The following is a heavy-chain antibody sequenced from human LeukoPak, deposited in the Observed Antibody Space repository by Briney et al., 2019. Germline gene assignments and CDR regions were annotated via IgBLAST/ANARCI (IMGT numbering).Heavy chain of an antibody. Sequence: SETLSLTCAVYGGSSSGYYWSWIRQPPGKGLEWIGEINHSGSTNYNPSLKSRVTISVDTSKNQFSLKLSSVTAADTAVYYCARFPDFWSGYSFDYWGQGTLVTVSS. D-gene: IGHD3-3*01. CDR3: ARFPDFWSGYSFDY. CDR1: GGSSSGYY. J-gene: IGHJ4*02. CDR2: INHSGST. V-gene: IGHV4-34*01.